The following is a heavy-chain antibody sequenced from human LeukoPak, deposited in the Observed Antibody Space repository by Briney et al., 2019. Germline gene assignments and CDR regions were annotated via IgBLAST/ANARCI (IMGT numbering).Heavy chain of an antibody. CDR2: ISGSSSYI. CDR3: ARGLQLHDAFDI. J-gene: IGHJ3*02. CDR1: GFTFSSYA. V-gene: IGHV3-21*01. D-gene: IGHD5-18*01. Sequence: GGSLRLSCAASGFTFSSYAMSWVRQAPGKGLEWVSAISGSSSYIYYADSVKGRFTISRDDAKNSLYLQMNSLRAEDTAVYYCARGLQLHDAFDIWGQGTMVTVSS.